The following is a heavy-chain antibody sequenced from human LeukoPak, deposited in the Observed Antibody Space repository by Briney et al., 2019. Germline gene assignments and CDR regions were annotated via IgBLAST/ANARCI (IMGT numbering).Heavy chain of an antibody. CDR1: GFTFSDYC. D-gene: IGHD1-26*01. CDR3: ARPSGGLFDP. CDR2: ISSSGRTI. J-gene: IGHJ5*02. V-gene: IGHV3-11*04. Sequence: GGALELSCAASGFTFSDYCMSWSRRAPGKGLEWVSYISSSGRTIYYADSVKARFTISRDNAKNSLYLQMNSLRAEDTAVYYCARPSGGLFDPWGQGTLVTVSS.